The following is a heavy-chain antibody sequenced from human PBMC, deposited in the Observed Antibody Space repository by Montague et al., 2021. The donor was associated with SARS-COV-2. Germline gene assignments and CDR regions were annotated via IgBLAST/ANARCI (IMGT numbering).Heavy chain of an antibody. CDR1: GDSISNYY. CDR2: IYFSGST. J-gene: IGHJ3*02. CDR3: ARRGRKLLPVATTIGGFDI. D-gene: IGHD5-12*01. Sequence: SETLSLTCTVSGDSISNYYWSWIRQPPGKGLEWIAYIYFSGSTNYNPSXXSRVSISVITSRNQLSLRLRSVTAADTAVYYCARRGRKLLPVATTIGGFDIWGQGTMVTVSS. V-gene: IGHV4-59*08.